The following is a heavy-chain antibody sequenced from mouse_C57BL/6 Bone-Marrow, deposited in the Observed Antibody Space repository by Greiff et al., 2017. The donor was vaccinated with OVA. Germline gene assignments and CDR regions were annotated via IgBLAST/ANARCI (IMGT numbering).Heavy chain of an antibody. Sequence: EVNVVESGGGLVKPGGSLKLSCAASGFTFSSYTMSWVRQTPEKRLERVATISGGGGNTSYPDSVNGRFTISRDNAKNTLELQMRRLRAEDTALYYCARPTYYDYDVDYWGQGTTLTVSS. CDR3: ARPTYYDYDVDY. CDR1: GFTFSSYT. D-gene: IGHD2-4*01. V-gene: IGHV5-9*01. J-gene: IGHJ2*01. CDR2: ISGGGGNT.